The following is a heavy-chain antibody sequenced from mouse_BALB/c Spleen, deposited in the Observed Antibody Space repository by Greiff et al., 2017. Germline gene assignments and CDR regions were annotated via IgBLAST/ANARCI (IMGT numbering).Heavy chain of an antibody. V-gene: IGHV1S81*02. CDR3: TRWGTTRGFAY. CDR2: INPSNGGT. J-gene: IGHJ3*01. Sequence: VQLQQSGADLVKPGASVKLSCKASGYTFTSYYMYWVKQRPGQGLEWIGEINPSNGGTNFNEKFKSKATLTVDKSSSTAYMQLSSLTSEDSAVYYCTRWGTTRGFAYWGQGTLVTVSA. D-gene: IGHD1-1*01. CDR1: GYTFTSYY.